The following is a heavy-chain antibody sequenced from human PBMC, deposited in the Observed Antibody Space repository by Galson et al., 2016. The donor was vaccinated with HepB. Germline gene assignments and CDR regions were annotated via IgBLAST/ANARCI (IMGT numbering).Heavy chain of an antibody. CDR1: GFTVSSYG. J-gene: IGHJ6*03. D-gene: IGHD3-3*01. Sequence: SLRLSCAASGFTVSSYGMHWVRQAPGKGLEWVAVIWYDGNKKYYADSVKGRFTISRDNSKNTPYLQMNSLRVDDTAVYYCARGESKYYDFWSGSYYYFMDVWGKGTTVTVSS. CDR2: IWYDGNKK. V-gene: IGHV3-33*01. CDR3: ARGESKYYDFWSGSYYYFMDV.